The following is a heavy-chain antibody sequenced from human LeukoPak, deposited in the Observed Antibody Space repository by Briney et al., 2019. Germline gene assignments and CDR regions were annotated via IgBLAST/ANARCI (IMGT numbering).Heavy chain of an antibody. CDR3: AKNAMAGQAYYDY. J-gene: IGHJ4*02. D-gene: IGHD6-19*01. V-gene: IGHV3-23*01. CDR1: GFTFSSYA. Sequence: GGSLRLSCAASGFTFSSYAVSWVRQAPGKGLEWVSAIDWTSGYIYYADSVKGRFTTSRDNSKNTLYLQMNSLRAEDTAVYYCAKNAMAGQAYYDYWGQGALVTVSS. CDR2: IDWTSGYI.